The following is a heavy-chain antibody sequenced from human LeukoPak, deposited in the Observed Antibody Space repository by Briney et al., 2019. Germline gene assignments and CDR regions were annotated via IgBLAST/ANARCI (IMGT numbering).Heavy chain of an antibody. V-gene: IGHV1-2*02. CDR1: GYTFTGYY. CDR3: AREVVPAAIVRRFDP. J-gene: IGHJ5*02. D-gene: IGHD2-2*01. Sequence: ASVKVSCKASGYTFTGYYLHWVRQAPGQGLEWMGLINPNSGGTNYAQKFQGRVTMTRDTSISTPYMALGRLRSDDTAVNYCAREVVPAAIVRRFDPWGQGTLVTVSS. CDR2: INPNSGGT.